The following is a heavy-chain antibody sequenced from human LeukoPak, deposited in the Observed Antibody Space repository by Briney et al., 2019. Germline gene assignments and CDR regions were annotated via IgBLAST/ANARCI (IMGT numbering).Heavy chain of an antibody. D-gene: IGHD2-2*01. CDR2: INPNSGGT. V-gene: IGHV1-2*02. CDR3: ARVLVVPAAPNWFDP. CDR1: GFTFTAYY. Sequence: ASVKVSCKASGFTFTAYYMHWVRQAPGQGLEWMGWINPNSGGTNYAQKFQGRVTMTRDTSISTAYMELSRLRSDDTAVYYCARVLVVPAAPNWFDPWGQGTLVTVSS. J-gene: IGHJ5*02.